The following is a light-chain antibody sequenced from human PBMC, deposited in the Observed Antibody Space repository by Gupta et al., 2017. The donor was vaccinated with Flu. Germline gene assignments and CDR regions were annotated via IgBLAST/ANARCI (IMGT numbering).Light chain of an antibody. V-gene: IGLV2-8*01. Sequence: SVTISCTGTSSDVGAYNYVSWYQQHPGKAPKLMIYEVSKRPSGVPDRFSGSKSGTTASLTVSGLQAEDEADYYCSSYAGSNNLVFGGGTKLTVL. CDR2: EVS. J-gene: IGLJ2*01. CDR1: SSDVGAYNY. CDR3: SSYAGSNNLV.